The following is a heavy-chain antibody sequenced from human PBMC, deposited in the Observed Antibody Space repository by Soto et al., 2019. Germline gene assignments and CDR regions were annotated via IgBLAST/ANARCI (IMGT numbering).Heavy chain of an antibody. J-gene: IGHJ4*02. V-gene: IGHV3-23*01. D-gene: IGHD3-3*01. CDR1: GFTFGNYG. CDR3: AKVAKSGVVPEYFDS. CDR2: ISSSSRRT. Sequence: GGSLRLSCGTSGFTFGNYGMGWVRQAPGKGLYCVSGISSSSRRTYYADSVRGRFTISRDKSKNTLYLQMESLRADDTXVYYCAKVAKSGVVPEYFDSSDEAPLLTDSS.